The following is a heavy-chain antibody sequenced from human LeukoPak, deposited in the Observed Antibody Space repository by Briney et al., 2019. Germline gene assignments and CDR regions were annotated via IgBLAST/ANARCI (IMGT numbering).Heavy chain of an antibody. CDR3: TTDLMTTVTIPPAFDI. CDR1: GFTFSSYA. V-gene: IGHV3-23*01. CDR2: ISGSGDST. D-gene: IGHD4-17*01. J-gene: IGHJ3*02. Sequence: GGSLRLSCAASGFTFSSYAMSWVRQAPGKGLEWVSSISGSGDSTHYADSVKGRFTISRDNSKNTLYLQMNSLRAEDTAVYYCTTDLMTTVTIPPAFDIWGQGTMVTVSS.